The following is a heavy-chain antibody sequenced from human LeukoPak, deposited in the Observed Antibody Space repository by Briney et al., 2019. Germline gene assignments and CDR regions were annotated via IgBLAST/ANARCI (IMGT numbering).Heavy chain of an antibody. V-gene: IGHV3-30*18. Sequence: GGSLRLSCAASGFTFRRFGMHWVRQAPGKGLEWVAVLSYDGSDEYYGGSVKGRFIISRDNSKNTLYLQMNSLRAEDTAIYFCAKSADEFGDYEEVGSLDYWGQGTLVTVSS. D-gene: IGHD4-17*01. CDR3: AKSADEFGDYEEVGSLDY. CDR1: GFTFRRFG. CDR2: LSYDGSDE. J-gene: IGHJ4*02.